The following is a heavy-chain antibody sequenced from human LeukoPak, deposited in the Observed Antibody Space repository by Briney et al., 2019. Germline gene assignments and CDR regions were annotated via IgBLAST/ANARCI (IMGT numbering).Heavy chain of an antibody. CDR1: GYTFAGYY. V-gene: IGHV1-2*02. D-gene: IGHD3-22*01. CDR3: ATFSLYYDSSGYYEHTMDV. Sequence: ASVKVSCKASGYTFAGYYMHWVRQAPGQGLEWMGWINPNSGGTNYAQKFQGRVTMTRDTSISTAYMELSRLRSDDTAVYYCATFSLYYDSSGYYEHTMDVWGKGTTVTVSS. CDR2: INPNSGGT. J-gene: IGHJ6*04.